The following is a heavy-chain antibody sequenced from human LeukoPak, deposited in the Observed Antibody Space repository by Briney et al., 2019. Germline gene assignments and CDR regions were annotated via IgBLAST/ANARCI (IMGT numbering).Heavy chain of an antibody. CDR2: INPSGGST. CDR3: ARDLAPALDAFDI. CDR1: GYTFTSYY. J-gene: IGHJ3*02. V-gene: IGHV1-46*01. Sequence: GASVKVSCKASGYTFTSYYMPWVRQAPGHGLEWRGIINPSGGSTSYAQKFQGRVTMTRDMSTSTVYMELSSLTSEDTAVYYCARDLAPALDAFDIWGQGTMVTVSS.